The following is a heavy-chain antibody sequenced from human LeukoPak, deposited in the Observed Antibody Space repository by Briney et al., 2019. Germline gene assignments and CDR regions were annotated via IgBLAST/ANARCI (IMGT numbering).Heavy chain of an antibody. Sequence: ASVKVSCKASGYTFTSYYMHWVRQAPGQGLEWMGIINPSGGSTSYAQKFQGRVTMTRDTSTSTVYMELSSLRSEDTAVYYCARAIGVLYGSGSYPGNSYYYGMDVWGQGTTVTVSS. D-gene: IGHD3-10*01. CDR3: ARAIGVLYGSGSYPGNSYYYGMDV. J-gene: IGHJ6*02. CDR2: INPSGGST. V-gene: IGHV1-46*01. CDR1: GYTFTSYY.